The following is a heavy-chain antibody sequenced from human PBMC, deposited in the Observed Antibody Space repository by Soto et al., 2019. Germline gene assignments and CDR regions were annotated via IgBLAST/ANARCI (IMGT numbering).Heavy chain of an antibody. CDR2: ISWNSNV. D-gene: IGHD6-6*01. CDR1: GFTFDDYA. Sequence: EVHLVESGGGLVQPGRPLRLSCAASGFTFDDYAMHWVRQAPGKGLEWVSGISWNSNVGYADSVKGRFTISGDNAKNSLYLQMNSLRVEDTALYYCAKARSEYSSSSVDYWGQGTLVTVAS. V-gene: IGHV3-9*01. J-gene: IGHJ4*02. CDR3: AKARSEYSSSSVDY.